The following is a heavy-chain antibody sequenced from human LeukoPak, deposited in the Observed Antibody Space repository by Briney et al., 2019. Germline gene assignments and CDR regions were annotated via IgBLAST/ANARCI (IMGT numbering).Heavy chain of an antibody. CDR3: AREPDYGDYPGPFDY. D-gene: IGHD4-17*01. CDR2: ISSSSSYI. CDR1: GFTFSSYS. J-gene: IGHJ4*02. V-gene: IGHV3-21*01. Sequence: PGGSLRLSCAASGFTFSSYSMNWVRQAPGKGLEWVSSISSSSSYIYYADSVKGRFTISRDNAKSSLYLQMNSLRAEDTAVYYCAREPDYGDYPGPFDYWGQGTLVTVSS.